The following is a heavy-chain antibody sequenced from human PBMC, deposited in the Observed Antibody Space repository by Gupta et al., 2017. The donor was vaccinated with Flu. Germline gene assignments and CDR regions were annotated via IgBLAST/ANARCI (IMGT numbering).Heavy chain of an antibody. V-gene: IGHV4-59*08. J-gene: IGHJ5*02. CDR2: LYYSGST. CDR1: GGSISTYY. CDR3: ARGYSSSWYWFDP. D-gene: IGHD6-13*01. Sequence: QVQLQESGPGLVKPSETLSLTCTVSGGSISTYYWSWVRQPPGKGLEWIGNLYYSGSTNYNPSLKSRVTISVDTSKNQFSLRLSSVTAADTAVYYCARGYSSSWYWFDPWGQGTLVTVSS.